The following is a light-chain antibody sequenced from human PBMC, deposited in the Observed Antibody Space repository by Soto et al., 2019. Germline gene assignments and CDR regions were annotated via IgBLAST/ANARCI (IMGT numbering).Light chain of an antibody. CDR3: SSYAGSYTL. V-gene: IGLV2-11*01. CDR1: SSDVGGYNY. Sequence: QSALTQPRSVSGSHGQSVTISCTGTSSDVGGYNYVSWYQHHPGKAPKLMIYDVTKRPSGVPDRFSGSKSCNTASLTISGLQAEDETDYYCSSYAGSYTLFGGGTKLTVL. CDR2: DVT. J-gene: IGLJ2*01.